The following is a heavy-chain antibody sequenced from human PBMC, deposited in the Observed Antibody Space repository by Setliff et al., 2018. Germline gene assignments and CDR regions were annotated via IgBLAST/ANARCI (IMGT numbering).Heavy chain of an antibody. CDR1: GYSISNDYF. CDR2: IYHSGST. Sequence: PSETLSLTCTVSGYSISNDYFWGWIRPPPGKGLEWIGSIYHSGSTSYYPSLKSRVTISVDTSKNQFSLNLSSVTAADTAVYYCAKHRSYFDYWGQGTLVTVST. V-gene: IGHV4-38-2*02. J-gene: IGHJ4*02. CDR3: AKHRSYFDY.